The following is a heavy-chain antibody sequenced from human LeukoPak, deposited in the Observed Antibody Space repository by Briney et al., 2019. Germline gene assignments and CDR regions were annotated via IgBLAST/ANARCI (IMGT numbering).Heavy chain of an antibody. J-gene: IGHJ4*02. Sequence: GASVKVSCKASGGTFSSYAISWVRQAPGQGLEWMGRIIPILGIANYAQKFQGRVTITADKSTSTVYMELSSLRSEDTAVYYCATSYDFWSGCDYWGQGTLVTVSS. CDR2: IIPILGIA. CDR1: GGTFSSYA. CDR3: ATSYDFWSGCDY. D-gene: IGHD3-3*01. V-gene: IGHV1-69*04.